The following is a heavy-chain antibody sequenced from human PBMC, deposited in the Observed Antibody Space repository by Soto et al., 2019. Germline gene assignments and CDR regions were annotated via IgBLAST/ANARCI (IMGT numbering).Heavy chain of an antibody. CDR2: ISAYNGNT. CDR1: GYTFTSYG. CDR3: ARDRRRIAVAGTFDP. V-gene: IGHV1-18*01. D-gene: IGHD6-19*01. Sequence: GASVKVSCKASGYTFTSYGISWVRQAPGQGLEWMGWISAYNGNTNYAQKLQGRVTMTTDTSTSTAYMELRSLRSDDTAVYYCARDRRRIAVAGTFDPWGQGTLVTVSS. J-gene: IGHJ5*02.